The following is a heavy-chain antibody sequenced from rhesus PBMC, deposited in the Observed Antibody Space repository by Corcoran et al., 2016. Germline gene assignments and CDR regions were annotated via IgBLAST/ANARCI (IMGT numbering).Heavy chain of an antibody. CDR3: ARRLLGNYNSVDV. Sequence: QVQLQESGPGLVKPSETLSLTCTVSGGSFSSYWWGWRRQPPGKGLEWIGSIYGIRRTTENNPPLKSRATISRDTSKNQFSLKLSSVTAADTAVYYCARRLLGNYNSVDVWGRGVLVTVSS. D-gene: IGHD4-35*01. V-gene: IGHV4-160*01. CDR1: GGSFSSYW. J-gene: IGHJ5-2*02. CDR2: IYGIRRTT.